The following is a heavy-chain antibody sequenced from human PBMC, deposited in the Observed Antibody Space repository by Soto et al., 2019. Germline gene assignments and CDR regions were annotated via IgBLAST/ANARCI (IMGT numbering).Heavy chain of an antibody. CDR2: LYWNTEK. Sequence: QITLKESGPTLVKPTQTLTLTCTFSGFSLTTGGVGVGWFRQPPGKALEWLADLYWNTEKSHSRSLRGRLIIAKDTSRDPAFLAVTNVNPPDTAAYYCAHRMTGHDMAVWGQGTMVTVSS. D-gene: IGHD2-8*01. V-gene: IGHV2-5*01. CDR1: GFSLTTGGVG. J-gene: IGHJ6*02. CDR3: AHRMTGHDMAV.